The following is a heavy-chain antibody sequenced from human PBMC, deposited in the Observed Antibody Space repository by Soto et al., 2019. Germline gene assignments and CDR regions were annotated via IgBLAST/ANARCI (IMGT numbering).Heavy chain of an antibody. D-gene: IGHD1-26*01. CDR2: IYYSGST. CDR1: GGSISSYY. V-gene: IGHV4-59*08. J-gene: IGHJ4*02. CDR3: ARQKGWVYDY. Sequence: QVQLQESGPGLVKPSETLSLTCTVSGGSISSYYWSWIRQPPGKGLEWIGYIYYSGSTNYNPSLKSRVTISVDTSKNQVSLKLSSVTAAEPAVYYCARQKGWVYDYWGQGPLVTVSS.